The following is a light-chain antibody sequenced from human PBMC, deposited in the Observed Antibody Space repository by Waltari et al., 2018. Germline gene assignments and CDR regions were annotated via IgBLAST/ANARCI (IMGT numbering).Light chain of an antibody. CDR2: DVT. CDR1: GSAAGASEY. Sequence: QSALTQPASVSGSPGQSITISCSGIGSAAGASEYVSSHQHHPDKAPQLIIYDVTHRPSDVYDRFSASTAANTASLTISRLQPEDEGDYFCSSQTLDGRILFGGGTRLTVL. J-gene: IGLJ2*01. CDR3: SSQTLDGRIL. V-gene: IGLV2-14*03.